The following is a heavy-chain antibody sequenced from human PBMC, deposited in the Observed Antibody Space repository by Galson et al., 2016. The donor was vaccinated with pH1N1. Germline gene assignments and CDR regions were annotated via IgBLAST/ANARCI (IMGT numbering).Heavy chain of an antibody. CDR1: GFTFSRYW. Sequence: SLRLSCAASGFTFSRYWMHWVRQGPGKGLVWVSRINSDGNSRSHADSVEGRFTISRDNAKKTLYLQMNSLRAEDTGVYYCTRDRAFGDYGGASDIWGQGTMVTVSS. D-gene: IGHD4/OR15-4a*01. V-gene: IGHV3-74*01. CDR3: TRDRAFGDYGGASDI. CDR2: INSDGNSR. J-gene: IGHJ3*02.